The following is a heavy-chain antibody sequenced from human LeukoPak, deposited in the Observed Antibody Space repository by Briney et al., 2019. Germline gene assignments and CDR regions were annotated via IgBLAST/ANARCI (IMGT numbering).Heavy chain of an antibody. CDR1: GFTFSSYA. J-gene: IGHJ4*02. D-gene: IGHD3-22*01. CDR3: AKELRPYDSSGPDY. Sequence: PGASLRLSCAASGFTFSSYAMSWVRQAPGKGLEWVSAISGGGGSTYYADSVKGRFTISKDNSKNTLYLQMNSLRAEDTAVYYCAKELRPYDSSGPDYWGQGTLVTVSS. CDR2: ISGGGGST. V-gene: IGHV3-23*01.